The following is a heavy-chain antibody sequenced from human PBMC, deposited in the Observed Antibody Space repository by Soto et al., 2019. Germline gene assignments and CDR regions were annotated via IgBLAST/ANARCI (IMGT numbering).Heavy chain of an antibody. V-gene: IGHV4-31*03. D-gene: IGHD1-26*01. J-gene: IGHJ3*02. Sequence: LSLTCTVSGGSISSGGYYWSWIRQHPGKGLEWIGYIYYSGSTYYNPSLKSRVTISVDTSKNQFSLKLSSVTAADTAVYYCARFNSGSYYEAFDIWGQGTMVTVSS. CDR3: ARFNSGSYYEAFDI. CDR2: IYYSGST. CDR1: GGSISSGGYY.